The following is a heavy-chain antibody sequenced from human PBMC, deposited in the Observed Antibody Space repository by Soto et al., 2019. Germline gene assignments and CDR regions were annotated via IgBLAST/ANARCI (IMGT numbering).Heavy chain of an antibody. J-gene: IGHJ4*02. D-gene: IGHD3-3*01. CDR3: AREDFWSGYYTAYFDY. CDR1: GGSISSYY. CDR2: IYTSVST. V-gene: IGHV4-4*07. Sequence: SETLSLTCTVSGGSISSYYWSWIRQPAGKGLEWIGRIYTSVSTNYNPSLKSRVTMSVDTSKNQFSLKLSSVTAADTAVYYCAREDFWSGYYTAYFDYWGQGTLVTVSS.